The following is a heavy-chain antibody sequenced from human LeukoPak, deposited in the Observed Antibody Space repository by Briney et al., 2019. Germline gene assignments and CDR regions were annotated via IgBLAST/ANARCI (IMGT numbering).Heavy chain of an antibody. CDR3: ARGGSGSYYNVFGYYYYYMDV. V-gene: IGHV4-59*01. CDR1: GGSISSYY. D-gene: IGHD3-10*01. CDR2: IYYSWST. Sequence: SETLPLTGTVSGGSISSYYWSWIRQPPGQGLEWIGYIYYSWSTNYNPSLKSRVTISVETSKHQFSLKMSSVTAADTAVYYCARGGSGSYYNVFGYYYYYMDVWGKGTTVTISS. J-gene: IGHJ6*03.